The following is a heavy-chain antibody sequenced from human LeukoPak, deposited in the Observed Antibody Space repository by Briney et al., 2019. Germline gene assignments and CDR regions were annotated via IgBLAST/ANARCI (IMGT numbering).Heavy chain of an antibody. V-gene: IGHV3-7*03. CDR3: VRNLAVAGTCFDS. J-gene: IGHJ4*02. Sequence: GGSLRLSCAASGFTFISYAMSWVRQVPGTGLEWVANIKQDGSDRNYVTSVRGRFTISRDNAESSLYLQMNSLRAEDTAVYYCVRNLAVAGTCFDSWGQGTLVTVSS. CDR2: IKQDGSDR. D-gene: IGHD6-19*01. CDR1: GFTFISYA.